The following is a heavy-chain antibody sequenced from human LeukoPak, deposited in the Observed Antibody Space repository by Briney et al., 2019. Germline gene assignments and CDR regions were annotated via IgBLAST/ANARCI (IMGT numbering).Heavy chain of an antibody. J-gene: IGHJ4*02. CDR3: ARGGFTYFDY. CDR1: GGSISSGGYY. CDR2: IYYSGST. V-gene: IGHV4-31*03. Sequence: PSETLSLTCTVSGGSISSGGYYWSWIRQHPGKGLEWIGYIYYSGSTYYNPPLKSRVTISVDTSKNQFSLKLSSVTAADTAVYYCARGGFTYFDYWGQGTLVTVSS.